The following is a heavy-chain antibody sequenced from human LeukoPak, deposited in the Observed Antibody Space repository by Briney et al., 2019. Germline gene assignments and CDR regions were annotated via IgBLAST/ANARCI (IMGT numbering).Heavy chain of an antibody. V-gene: IGHV1-18*01. CDR1: GYTFTSYG. J-gene: IGHJ4*02. D-gene: IGHD6-19*01. CDR3: AQSSGWDSLKY. Sequence: VASVKVSCKASGYTFTSYGISWVRQAPGQGLEWMGWISAYNGNTNYAQKLQGRVTMTTDTSTSSAYMELSRLRSDDTAVYYCAQSSGWDSLKYWGQGTLVTVSS. CDR2: ISAYNGNT.